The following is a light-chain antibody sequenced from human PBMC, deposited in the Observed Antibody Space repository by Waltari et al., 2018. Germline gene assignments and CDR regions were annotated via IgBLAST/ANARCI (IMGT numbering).Light chain of an antibody. J-gene: IGKJ4*01. CDR1: QSVGNNY. CDR3: QQYATSPLT. V-gene: IGKV3-20*01. Sequence: EIVLTQSLGTLSLSPGERATLPGRASQSVGNNYLARYQKKGGQAPRLLIYGASGRATGIPARFSGSGSGTEFTLTISRLEPEDFAVYYCQQYATSPLTFGGGTKVEI. CDR2: GAS.